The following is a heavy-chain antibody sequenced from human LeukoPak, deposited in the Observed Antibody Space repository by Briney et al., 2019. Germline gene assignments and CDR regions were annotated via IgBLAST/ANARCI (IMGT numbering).Heavy chain of an antibody. J-gene: IGHJ3*02. D-gene: IGHD4-23*01. CDR1: GYTFTSYW. Sequence: GESLQISCQGSGYTFTSYWIGWVRQMPGKGLEWMGIIYPGDSDTRYSPSFQGQVTFSADKSISTAYLQWSSLKASDTAMYFCARRSVVTQLDAFDIWGQGTMVTVSS. V-gene: IGHV5-51*01. CDR2: IYPGDSDT. CDR3: ARRSVVTQLDAFDI.